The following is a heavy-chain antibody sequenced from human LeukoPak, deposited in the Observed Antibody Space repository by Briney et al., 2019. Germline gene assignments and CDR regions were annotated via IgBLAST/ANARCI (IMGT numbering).Heavy chain of an antibody. CDR3: ARGRPDSSGYYYLFDY. Sequence: PGGSLRLSCAASGFTFSSYAMHWVRQAPGKGLEWVAVISYDGSNKYYADSVKGRFTISRDNSKNTLYLQMNSLRAEDTAVYYCARGRPDSSGYYYLFDYWGQGTLVTVSS. J-gene: IGHJ4*02. V-gene: IGHV3-30-3*01. CDR1: GFTFSSYA. CDR2: ISYDGSNK. D-gene: IGHD3-22*01.